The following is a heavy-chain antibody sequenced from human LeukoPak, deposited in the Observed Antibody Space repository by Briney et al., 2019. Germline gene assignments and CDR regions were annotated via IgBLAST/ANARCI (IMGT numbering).Heavy chain of an antibody. D-gene: IGHD2-2*01. J-gene: IGHJ4*02. V-gene: IGHV3-21*01. CDR2: ISSSSSYI. CDR3: AKVNSWYQLLSKGGIPFDY. CDR1: GFTFSSYS. Sequence: PGGSLRLSCAASGFTFSSYSMNWVRQAPGKGLEWVSSISSSSSYIYYADSVKGRFTISRDNSKNTLYLQMNSLRAEDTAVYYCAKVNSWYQLLSKGGIPFDYWGQGTLVTVSS.